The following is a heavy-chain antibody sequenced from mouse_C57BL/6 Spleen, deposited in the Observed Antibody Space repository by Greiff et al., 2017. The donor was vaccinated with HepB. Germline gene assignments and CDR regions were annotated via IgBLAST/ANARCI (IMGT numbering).Heavy chain of an antibody. CDR1: GYTFTSYW. Sequence: LKQPGAELVRPGSSVKLSCKASGYTFTSYWMDWVKQRPGQGLEWIGNIYPSDSETHYNQKFKDKATLTVDKSSSTAYMQLSSLTSEDSAVYYCARPPYGNYLYYFDYWGQGTTLTVSS. CDR2: IYPSDSET. J-gene: IGHJ2*01. V-gene: IGHV1-61*01. CDR3: ARPPYGNYLYYFDY. D-gene: IGHD2-1*01.